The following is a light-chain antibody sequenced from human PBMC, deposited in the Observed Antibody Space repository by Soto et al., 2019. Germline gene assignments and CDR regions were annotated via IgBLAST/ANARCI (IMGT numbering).Light chain of an antibody. CDR1: QSFSNN. J-gene: IGKJ1*01. CDR2: GAS. V-gene: IGKV3-15*01. Sequence: EIVMTQSPATLSVSPGERATLSCRASQSFSNNLAWFQHKPGQAPMLLIYGASTRATGIPDRFSGSGSGTEFTLTISSLQSEDFAVYYCQQYNDWPRTFGQGTKVES. CDR3: QQYNDWPRT.